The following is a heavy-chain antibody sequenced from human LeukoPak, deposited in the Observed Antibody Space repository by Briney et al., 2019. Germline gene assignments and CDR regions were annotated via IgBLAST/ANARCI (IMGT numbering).Heavy chain of an antibody. Sequence: ASVKVSCKDSGYTFSGYYMHWVRHAPGQGLEWMGWINPNSGGTNYAQKFQGRVTMTRDTSISTAYMELSRLRSDDTAVYYCTRAVLLGTDFDYWGQGTLVTVSS. CDR1: GYTFSGYY. CDR3: TRAVLLGTDFDY. V-gene: IGHV1-2*02. D-gene: IGHD5-18*01. CDR2: INPNSGGT. J-gene: IGHJ4*02.